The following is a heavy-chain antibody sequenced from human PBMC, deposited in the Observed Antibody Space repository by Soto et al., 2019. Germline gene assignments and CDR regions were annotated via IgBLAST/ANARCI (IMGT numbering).Heavy chain of an antibody. J-gene: IGHJ4*02. CDR1: GFTFSSYA. CDR3: ARDPDTAMVTYYFDY. CDR2: ISYDGSNK. D-gene: IGHD5-18*01. V-gene: IGHV3-30-3*01. Sequence: PGGSLRLSCAASGFTFSSYAMHWVRQAPGKGLEWVAVISYDGSNKYYADSVKGRFTISRDNSKNTLYLQMNSLRAEDTAVYYCARDPDTAMVTYYFDYWGQGTLVTVSS.